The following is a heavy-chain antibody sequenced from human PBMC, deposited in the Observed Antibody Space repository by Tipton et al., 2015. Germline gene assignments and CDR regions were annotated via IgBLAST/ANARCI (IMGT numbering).Heavy chain of an antibody. CDR2: INHSGST. CDR3: AGGELRGGVLDH. V-gene: IGHV4-34*01. J-gene: IGHJ5*02. D-gene: IGHD1-1*01. Sequence: TLSLTCAVYGGSFSGYYWSWIRQPPGKGLEWIGEINHSGSTNYNPSLKSRVTLSLDTSENRFSLKLSSLTAADTAVYFCAGGELRGGVLDHWGQGIRVTVSS. CDR1: GGSFSGYY.